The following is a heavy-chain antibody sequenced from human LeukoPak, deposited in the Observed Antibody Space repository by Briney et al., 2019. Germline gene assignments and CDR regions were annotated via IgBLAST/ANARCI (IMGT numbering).Heavy chain of an antibody. CDR3: ARGTPIVLDY. D-gene: IGHD3-16*02. J-gene: IGHJ4*02. V-gene: IGHV3-33*01. CDR1: GFAFSTYG. CDR2: IWYDGRNK. Sequence: GGSLRLSCAASGFAFSTYGMHWVRQAPGKGLEWVAVIWYDGRNKYYADSVKGRFTISRDNSKNTLYLQMSSLRAEDTAVYYCARGTPIVLDYWGQGTLVTVSS.